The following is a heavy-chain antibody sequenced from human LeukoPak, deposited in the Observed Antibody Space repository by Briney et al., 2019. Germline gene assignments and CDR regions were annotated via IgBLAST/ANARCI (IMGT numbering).Heavy chain of an antibody. CDR2: ISGSGGST. V-gene: IGHV3-23*01. J-gene: IGHJ4*02. CDR3: AKDLDCSSTSGYKDY. Sequence: GGSLRLSCAASGFTFTNYAMSWVRQAPGKGREWVSGISGSGGSTYYADSVKGRFTISRDNSKNTLYLQINSLRAEDTAVYYCAKDLDCSSTSGYKDYWGQGTLVTVSS. CDR1: GFTFTNYA. D-gene: IGHD2-2*02.